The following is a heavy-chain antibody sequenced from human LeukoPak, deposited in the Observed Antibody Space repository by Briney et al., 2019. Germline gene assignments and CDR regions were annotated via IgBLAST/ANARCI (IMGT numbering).Heavy chain of an antibody. CDR2: ISSSSSYI. D-gene: IGHD3-3*01. V-gene: IGHV3-21*01. CDR1: GFTFSNYA. CDR3: ARDTTTFGVVTHYYYYYGMDV. J-gene: IGHJ6*02. Sequence: GGSLRLSCAASGFTFSNYAMSWVRQAPGKGLEWVSSISSSSSYIYYADSVKGRFTISRDNAKNSLYLQMNSLRAEDTAVYYCARDTTTFGVVTHYYYYYGMDVWGQGTTVTVSS.